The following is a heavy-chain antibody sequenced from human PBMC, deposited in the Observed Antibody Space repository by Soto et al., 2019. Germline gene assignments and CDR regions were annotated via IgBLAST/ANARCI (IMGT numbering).Heavy chain of an antibody. J-gene: IGHJ4*02. CDR2: ISGSGGST. CDR3: AKDLVIVVVKGSDY. CDR1: GFTFSSYA. V-gene: IGHV3-23*01. Sequence: EVQLLESGGGLVQPGGSLRLSCAASGFTFSSYAMSWVLQAPGKGLEWVSAISGSGGSTYYADSVKGRFTISRDNSKNTLYLQMTSLRAEDTAVYYCAKDLVIVVVKGSDYWGQGTLVTVSS. D-gene: IGHD3-22*01.